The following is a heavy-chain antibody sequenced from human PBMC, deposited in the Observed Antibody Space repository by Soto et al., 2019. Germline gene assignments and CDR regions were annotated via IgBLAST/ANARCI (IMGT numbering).Heavy chain of an antibody. CDR1: GFTFSLYS. CDR2: ISRSSTGI. J-gene: IGHJ6*02. Sequence: EVQLVESGGGLVQPGGSLRLSCAASGFTFSLYSMSWVRQAPGKGLEWVSYISRSSTGIHYADSVKGRFTISRDDATNSMHLQMKSLRDGDTAVYYCAGAVTWGLDVWGQGTTVSISS. V-gene: IGHV3-48*02. D-gene: IGHD3-16*01. CDR3: AGAVTWGLDV.